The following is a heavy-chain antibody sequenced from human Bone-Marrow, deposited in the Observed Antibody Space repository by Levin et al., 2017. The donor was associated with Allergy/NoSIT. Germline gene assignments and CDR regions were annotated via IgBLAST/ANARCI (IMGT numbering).Heavy chain of an antibody. J-gene: IGHJ3*02. Sequence: SETLSLTCAISGDSVSSKSATWNWIRQSPLRGLEWLGRTYYRSKWSNDYAVAVRSRITINPDTSKNQFSLQLNSVTPEDTAVYYCARGDLEPTLFDIWGQGTMVNVSS. CDR1: GDSVSSKSAT. V-gene: IGHV6-1*01. CDR2: TYYRSKWSN. D-gene: IGHD1-1*01. CDR3: ARGDLEPTLFDI.